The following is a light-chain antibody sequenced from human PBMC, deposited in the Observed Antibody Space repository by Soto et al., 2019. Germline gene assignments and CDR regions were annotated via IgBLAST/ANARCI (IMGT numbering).Light chain of an antibody. CDR2: GAS. CDR3: QQYHNWPPQYT. CDR1: QSVASN. Sequence: EIVMTQSPASLSVSPGDGATLSCRASQSVASNVAWYQQKPGQGPRLLIHGASTRAVGVPARFSGSGSGTDVTLTINSLQSEDFAVYYCQQYHNWPPQYTFGQGTKLQI. J-gene: IGKJ2*01. V-gene: IGKV3-15*01.